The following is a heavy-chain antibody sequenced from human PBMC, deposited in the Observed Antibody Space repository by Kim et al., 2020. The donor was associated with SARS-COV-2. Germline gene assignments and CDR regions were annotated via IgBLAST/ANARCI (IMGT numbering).Heavy chain of an antibody. CDR2: GRT. D-gene: IGHD1-1*01. J-gene: IGHJ4*02. Sequence: GRTYYHPTLTSRVTISVDTSKNQFSLKLSSVTAADTAVYYCARDHDGRFDYWGQGTLVTVSS. V-gene: IGHV4-30-2*05. CDR3: ARDHDGRFDY.